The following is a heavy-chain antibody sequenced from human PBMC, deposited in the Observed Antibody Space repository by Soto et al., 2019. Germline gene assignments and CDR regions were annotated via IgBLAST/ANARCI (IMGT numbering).Heavy chain of an antibody. J-gene: IGHJ4*02. V-gene: IGHV1-18*01. D-gene: IGHD4-17*01. Sequence: QVQLVQSGAEVKKPGASVKVSCKASGYPFTGYSVGWVRRAPGQGLEWMGWISAYSGDTYYAQRFQDRLSMTTDASTSTAYMELRSLRSDDTAVYYCARPSGSYGDYAWSLKYWGQGTLVTVSS. CDR3: ARPSGSYGDYAWSLKY. CDR2: ISAYSGDT. CDR1: GYPFTGYS.